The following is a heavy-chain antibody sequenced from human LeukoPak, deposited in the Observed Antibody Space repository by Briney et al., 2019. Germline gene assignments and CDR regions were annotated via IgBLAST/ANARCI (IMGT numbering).Heavy chain of an antibody. CDR1: GFTFSSYD. D-gene: IGHD3-10*01. V-gene: IGHV3-30*04. CDR3: ARDGVRFYYYYYMDL. CDR2: ISSDGTNK. Sequence: GGSLRLSCAASGFTFSSYDMHWVRQAPGKGLEWVAVISSDGTNKYYADSVKGRFTISRDNSKNTLYLQMNSLRAEDTAVYYCARDGVRFYYYYYMDLWGEGTTVTVSS. J-gene: IGHJ6*03.